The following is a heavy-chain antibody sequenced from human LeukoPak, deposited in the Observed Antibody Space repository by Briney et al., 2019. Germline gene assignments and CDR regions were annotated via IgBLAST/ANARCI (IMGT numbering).Heavy chain of an antibody. CDR3: ARDLNTAQPDY. CDR2: ISSSSSYI. D-gene: IGHD5-18*01. V-gene: IGHV3-21*01. J-gene: IGHJ4*02. Sequence: GGSLRLSCAASGFTFSSFTMNWVRQAPGKGLEWVSSISSSSSYIYYADSVKGRFTISRDNAKNSLYLQMNSLRAEDTAVYFCARDLNTAQPDYWGQGTLVTVSS. CDR1: GFTFSSFT.